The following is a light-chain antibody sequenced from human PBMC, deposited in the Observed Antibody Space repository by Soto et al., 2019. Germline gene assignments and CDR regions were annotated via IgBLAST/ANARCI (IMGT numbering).Light chain of an antibody. CDR3: HQYNGWPRT. J-gene: IGKJ1*01. Sequence: IVMTQSPATLSVSAGESVTLSCRASQSISSSLAWYQQKPGQAPSLLFYGASTRASGVPARFSGSGSGTECTLTISSLQSEDFAVYDCHQYNGWPRTFGQGTKVEI. CDR2: GAS. CDR1: QSISSS. V-gene: IGKV3-15*01.